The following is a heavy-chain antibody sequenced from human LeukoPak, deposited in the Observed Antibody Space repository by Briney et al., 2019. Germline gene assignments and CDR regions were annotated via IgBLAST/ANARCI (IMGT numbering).Heavy chain of an antibody. CDR2: IYYGSVFYSVST. D-gene: IGHD2-15*01. J-gene: IGHJ6*03. Sequence: SETLSLTCTVSGGSISSSSYYWGWIRQPPGKGLEWIGSIYYGSVFYSVSTYYNPSLKSRVTMSGDTSKSQFSLKLSSVTAADTAAYYCARLGYCSGGSCYYYYYMDVWGKGTTVTVSS. CDR1: GGSISSSSYY. V-gene: IGHV4-39*07. CDR3: ARLGYCSGGSCYYYYYMDV.